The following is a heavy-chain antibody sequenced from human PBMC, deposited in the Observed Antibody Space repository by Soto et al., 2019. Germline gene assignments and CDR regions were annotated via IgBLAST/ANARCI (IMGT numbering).Heavy chain of an antibody. CDR2: INPNSGGT. Sequence: ASVKVSCKASGYTFTGYYMHWVRQAPGQGLEWMGWINPNSGGTNYAQKFQGRVTMTRDTSISTAYMELSRLRSDDTAVYYCARVVPDNIVLMVYDMNYYGMDVCGQGTTVTVSS. D-gene: IGHD2-8*01. V-gene: IGHV1-2*02. J-gene: IGHJ6*02. CDR3: ARVVPDNIVLMVYDMNYYGMDV. CDR1: GYTFTGYY.